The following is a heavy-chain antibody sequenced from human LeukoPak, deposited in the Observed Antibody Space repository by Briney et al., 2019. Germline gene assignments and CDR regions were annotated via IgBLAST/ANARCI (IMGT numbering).Heavy chain of an antibody. V-gene: IGHV3-71*01. CDR3: TREIDSGSYYVDY. D-gene: IGHD1-26*01. CDR1: GLTVSDNY. J-gene: IGHJ4*02. CDR2: IRNKAYGGTT. Sequence: GGSLTLSCAASGLTVSDNYMSWVRQAPGKGLEWVGFIRNKAYGGTTQYAASVKGRFTISRDESKSIAYLQMNSLKTEDSAVYYCTREIDSGSYYVDYWGQGTLVTVSS.